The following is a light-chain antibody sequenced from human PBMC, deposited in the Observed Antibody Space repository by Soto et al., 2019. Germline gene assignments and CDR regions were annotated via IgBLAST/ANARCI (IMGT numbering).Light chain of an antibody. CDR1: SGSVSTANN. CDR3: ALFMGNGISV. Sequence: QAVVTQESSFSVSPGGTVTLTCGLISGSVSTANNPNWYQQTPGQAPRTLIYSTSTRSSGVPDRFSGSILGNKAALTITWAQSDDESDYYCALFMGNGISVFGTGTKLTVL. J-gene: IGLJ1*01. CDR2: STS. V-gene: IGLV8-61*01.